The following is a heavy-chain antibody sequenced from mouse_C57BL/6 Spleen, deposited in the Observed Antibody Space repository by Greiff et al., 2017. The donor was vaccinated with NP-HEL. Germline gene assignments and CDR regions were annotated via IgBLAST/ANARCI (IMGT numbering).Heavy chain of an antibody. V-gene: IGHV5-9*01. CDR1: GFTFSSYT. J-gene: IGHJ1*03. Sequence: EVKLVESGGGLVKPGGSLKLSCAASGFTFSSYTMSWVRQTPEKRLEWVATISGGGGNTYYPDSVKGRFTISRDNAKNTLYLQMSSRRSEDTALYYCARRYGPLWYFDVWGTGTTVTVSS. D-gene: IGHD1-1*02. CDR3: ARRYGPLWYFDV. CDR2: ISGGGGNT.